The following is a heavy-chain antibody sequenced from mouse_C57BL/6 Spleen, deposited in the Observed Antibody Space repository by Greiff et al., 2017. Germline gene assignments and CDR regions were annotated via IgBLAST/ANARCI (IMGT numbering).Heavy chain of an antibody. CDR2: FHPYNDDT. CDR3: ARVRDGYSYFDY. J-gene: IGHJ2*01. Sequence: GYTFTTYPIEWMKQNHGKSLEWIGNFHPYNDDTKYNEKFKGKATLTVEKSSSTVYLELSRLTSDDSAVYYCARVRDGYSYFDYWGQGTTLTVSS. CDR1: GYTFTTYP. V-gene: IGHV1-47*01. D-gene: IGHD2-3*01.